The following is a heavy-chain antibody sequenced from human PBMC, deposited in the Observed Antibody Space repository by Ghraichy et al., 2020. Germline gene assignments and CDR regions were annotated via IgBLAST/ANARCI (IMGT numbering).Heavy chain of an antibody. CDR3: ARGPVAGDFDY. CDR1: GGSFSGYY. D-gene: IGHD6-19*01. V-gene: IGHV4-34*01. CDR2: INHSGST. J-gene: IGHJ4*02. Sequence: SETLSLTCAVYGGSFSGYYWSWIRQPPGKGLEWIGEINHSGSTNYNPSLKSRVTISVDTSKNQFSLKLSSVTAADTAVYYCARGPVAGDFDYWGQGTLVTVSS.